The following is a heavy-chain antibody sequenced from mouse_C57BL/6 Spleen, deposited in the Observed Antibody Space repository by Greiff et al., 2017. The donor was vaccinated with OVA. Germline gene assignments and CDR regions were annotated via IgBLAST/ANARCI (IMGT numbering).Heavy chain of an antibody. CDR3: ARGSGRCFDY. V-gene: IGHV1-69*01. J-gene: IGHJ2*01. CDR2: IDPSDSYT. Sequence: QVQLQQPGAELVMPGASVKLSCKASGYTFTSYWMHWVKQRPGQGLEWIGEIDPSDSYTNYNQKFKGKSTLTVDKSSSTAYMQLSSLTSEDSAVYYCARGSGRCFDYWGQGTTLTVSS. D-gene: IGHD4-1*01. CDR1: GYTFTSYW.